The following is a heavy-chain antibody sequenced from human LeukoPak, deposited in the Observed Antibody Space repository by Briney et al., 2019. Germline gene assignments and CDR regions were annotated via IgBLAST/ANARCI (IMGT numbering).Heavy chain of an antibody. D-gene: IGHD5-12*01. CDR3: TRDRNARATKEDRYDY. J-gene: IGHJ4*02. CDR1: GFTFSGYW. CDR2: IREGGSER. V-gene: IGHV3-7*01. Sequence: GGSLRLSCVVSGFTFSGYWMTCVPEAPGKGLEGVANIREGGSERNYGVSVKGRFILSRDNYRNSLSLQVNSLRPEDRAVYYCTRDRNARATKEDRYDYWGQGTLVTVSS.